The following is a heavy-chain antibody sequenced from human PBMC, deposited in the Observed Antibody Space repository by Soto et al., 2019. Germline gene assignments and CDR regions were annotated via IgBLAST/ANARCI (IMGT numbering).Heavy chain of an antibody. J-gene: IGHJ5*02. V-gene: IGHV3-23*01. CDR3: VKDRGYSSGAYGCWFDH. CDR2: ISGSGGST. Sequence: GGSLSLSCAASGFTFSSYAMSWVRQAPGKGLEWVSAISGSGGSTYYADSVKGRFTISRDNSKNTLYLQMNSLRAEDTAVYYCVKDRGYSSGAYGCWFDHWGQGTLVTVSS. D-gene: IGHD6-19*01. CDR1: GFTFSSYA.